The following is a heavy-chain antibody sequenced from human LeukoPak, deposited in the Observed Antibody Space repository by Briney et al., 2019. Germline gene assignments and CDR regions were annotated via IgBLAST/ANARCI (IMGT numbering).Heavy chain of an antibody. J-gene: IGHJ4*02. CDR1: GFTFSSYA. Sequence: GGSLGLSCAASGFTFSSYAMSWVRQAPGKGLEWVSAISGSGGSTYYADSVKGRFTISRDNSKNTLYLQMNSLRAEDTAVYYCAKKASWIQMWGYYFDYWGQGTLVTVSS. CDR3: AKKASWIQMWGYYFDY. V-gene: IGHV3-23*01. CDR2: ISGSGGST. D-gene: IGHD5-18*01.